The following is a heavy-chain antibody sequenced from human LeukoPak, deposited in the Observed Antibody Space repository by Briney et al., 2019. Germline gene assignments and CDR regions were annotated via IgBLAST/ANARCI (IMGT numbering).Heavy chain of an antibody. CDR2: IITIFGTA. CDR3: ARVATAMVTGYYFDY. D-gene: IGHD5-18*01. Sequence: SVKVSCKASGGTFSSYAISWVRQAPGQGLEWMGGIITIFGTANYAQKFQGRVTITADESTSTAYMELSSLRSEDTAVYYCARVATAMVTGYYFDYWGQGTLVTVSS. J-gene: IGHJ4*02. CDR1: GGTFSSYA. V-gene: IGHV1-69*13.